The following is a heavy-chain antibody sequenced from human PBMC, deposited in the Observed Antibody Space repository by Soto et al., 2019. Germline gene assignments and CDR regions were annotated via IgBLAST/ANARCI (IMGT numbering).Heavy chain of an antibody. CDR3: ARQRDSSNWLNPFDI. J-gene: IGHJ3*02. CDR2: IYYSGST. D-gene: IGHD6-13*01. CDR1: GGSISSSSSY. V-gene: IGHV4-39*01. Sequence: QLQLQESGPGLVKPSETLSLTCTVSGGSISSSSSYWGWIRQPPGKGLEWIGSIYYSGSTYDNPSLKSRVTIAVDTSKNQFSLRLSSVTAADTAVSYCARQRDSSNWLNPFDIWGQGTMVTVSS.